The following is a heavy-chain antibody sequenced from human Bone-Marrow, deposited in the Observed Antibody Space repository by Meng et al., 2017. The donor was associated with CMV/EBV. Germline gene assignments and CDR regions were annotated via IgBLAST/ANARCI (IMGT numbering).Heavy chain of an antibody. V-gene: IGHV3-21*01. CDR1: GFTFSSYG. Sequence: GESLKISCAASGFTFSSYGMNWVRQAPGKGLEWVSSISSSSSYIYYADSVKGRFAISRDNAKNSLYLQMNSLRAEDTAVYYCAREETMILTGYYYGMDVWGQGTTVTAP. CDR3: AREETMILTGYYYGMDV. J-gene: IGHJ6*02. D-gene: IGHD3-22*01. CDR2: ISSSSSYI.